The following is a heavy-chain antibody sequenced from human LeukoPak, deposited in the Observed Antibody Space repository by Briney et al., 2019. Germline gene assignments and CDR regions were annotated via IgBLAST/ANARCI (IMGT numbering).Heavy chain of an antibody. V-gene: IGHV4-59*12. CDR2: IYYSGST. CDR3: ARTAIVVVPAAPDY. CDR1: GGSISSYY. J-gene: IGHJ4*02. Sequence: SETLSLTCTVSGGSISSYYWSWIRQPPGKGLEWIGYIYYSGSTNYNPSLKSRVTISVDTSKNQFSLKLSSVTAADTAVYYCARTAIVVVPAAPDYWGQGTLVTVSS. D-gene: IGHD2-2*01.